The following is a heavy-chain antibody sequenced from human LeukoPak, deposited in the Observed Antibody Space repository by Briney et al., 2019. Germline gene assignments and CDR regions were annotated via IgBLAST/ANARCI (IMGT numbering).Heavy chain of an antibody. Sequence: GGSLRLSCAASGITFINHAMDWVRQAPGQGLEWVAVISYDGSNTYYADSVKGRFTISRGNSKSTLYLQMNSLRAEDTAVYYCAKGLTPGYSSGWYLGDPGYFDYWGQGTLVTVSS. CDR2: ISYDGSNT. CDR1: GITFINHA. V-gene: IGHV3-30-3*01. J-gene: IGHJ4*02. D-gene: IGHD6-19*01. CDR3: AKGLTPGYSSGWYLGDPGYFDY.